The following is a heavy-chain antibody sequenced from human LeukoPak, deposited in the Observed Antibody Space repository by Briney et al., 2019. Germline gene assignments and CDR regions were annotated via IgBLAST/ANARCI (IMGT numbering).Heavy chain of an antibody. CDR3: AKSQRPRGQWELRSFDY. CDR1: GFTFSSYA. Sequence: GGSLRLSCAASGFTFSSYAMHWVRQAPGKGLEWVSAISGSGGSTYYADSVKGRFTISRDNSKNTLYLQMNSLGAEDTAVYYCAKSQRPRGQWELRSFDYWGQGTLVTVSS. D-gene: IGHD1-26*01. CDR2: ISGSGGST. V-gene: IGHV3-23*01. J-gene: IGHJ4*02.